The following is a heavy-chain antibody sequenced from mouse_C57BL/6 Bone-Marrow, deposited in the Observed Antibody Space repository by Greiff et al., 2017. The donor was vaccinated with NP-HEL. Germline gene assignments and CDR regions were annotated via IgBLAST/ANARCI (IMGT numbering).Heavy chain of an antibody. Sequence: ESGPGLAKPSQTLSLTCSVTGYSITSDYWNWIRKFPGNKLEYMGYISYSGSTYYNPSLKSRISITRYPSKHQYYLQLNSVTTEDTATYYCARYCNRYSYFDVWGTGTTVTVSS. J-gene: IGHJ1*03. CDR1: GYSITSDY. D-gene: IGHD2-1*01. CDR2: ISYSGST. CDR3: ARYCNRYSYFDV. V-gene: IGHV3-8*01.